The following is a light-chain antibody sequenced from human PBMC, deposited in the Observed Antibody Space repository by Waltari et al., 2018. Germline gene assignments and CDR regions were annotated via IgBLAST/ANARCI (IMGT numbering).Light chain of an antibody. V-gene: IGLV2-14*03. Sequence: QSALTQPASVSGSPGQSITISCTGTSSDVGGYNYVSWYQQHPGKAPNLMIYYVSNRPSGVSNRFSGSKSGNTASLTISGLQAEDEADYYCSSYISSSTLELFGGGTSLTVL. CDR2: YVS. J-gene: IGLJ2*01. CDR1: SSDVGGYNY. CDR3: SSYISSSTLEL.